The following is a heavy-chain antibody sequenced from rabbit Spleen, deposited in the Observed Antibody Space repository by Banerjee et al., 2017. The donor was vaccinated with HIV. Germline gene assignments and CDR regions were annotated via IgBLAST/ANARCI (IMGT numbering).Heavy chain of an antibody. V-gene: IGHV1S40*01. J-gene: IGHJ4*01. CDR3: ARFYAGYGDFGYAAM. CDR2: IHAAGVNNI. D-gene: IGHD7-1*01. Sequence: QSLEESGGGLVKPGASLTLTCKASGFSFNSGYDMCWVRQAPGKGLEWIACIHAAGVNNIYYTNWAKGRFTISKTSSTTVTLQMTSLTAADTATYFCARFYAGYGDFGYAAMWGQGTLVTVS. CDR1: GFSFNSGYD.